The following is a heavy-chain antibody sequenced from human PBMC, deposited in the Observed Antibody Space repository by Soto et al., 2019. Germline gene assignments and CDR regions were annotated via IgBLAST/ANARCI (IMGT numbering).Heavy chain of an antibody. CDR1: GFTFSSYS. CDR3: ARSQPSGYSRFDFDY. CDR2: ISSSSSYI. D-gene: IGHD2-15*01. Sequence: EVQLVESGGGLVKPGGSLRLSCAASGFTFSSYSMNWVRQAPGKGLEWVSSISSSSSYIYYADSVKGRFTISRDNAKNSLYLQMNSLRAEDTAVYYCARSQPSGYSRFDFDYWGQGTLVTVSS. J-gene: IGHJ4*02. V-gene: IGHV3-21*01.